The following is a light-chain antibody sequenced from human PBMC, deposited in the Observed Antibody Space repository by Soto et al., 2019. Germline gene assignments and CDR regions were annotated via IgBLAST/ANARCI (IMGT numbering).Light chain of an antibody. CDR2: RNN. Sequence: QSVLTQPPSASGTPGQRVTISCSGSSSNIGSNYVFWYQHLPGTAPKLLIYRNNQRPSGVRDRFSCSKSGTSASLAISGLRSEDETDYYCAAWDDSLSDVVFGGGTKLTVL. V-gene: IGLV1-47*01. J-gene: IGLJ2*01. CDR1: SSNIGSNY. CDR3: AAWDDSLSDVV.